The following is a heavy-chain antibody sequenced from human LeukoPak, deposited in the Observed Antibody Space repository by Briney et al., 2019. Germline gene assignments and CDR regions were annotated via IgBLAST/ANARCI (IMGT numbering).Heavy chain of an antibody. J-gene: IGHJ4*02. Sequence: GGSLRLSCAASGFTFSDHYMSWIRQAPGKGLEWVSYISSSSYTVYADSVKGRFTISRDNAKSSLYLQMNSLKTEDTAVYYCTSDCGGDCYLYWGQGTLVTVSS. CDR1: GFTFSDHY. V-gene: IGHV3-11*03. D-gene: IGHD2-21*02. CDR2: ISSSSYT. CDR3: TSDCGGDCYLY.